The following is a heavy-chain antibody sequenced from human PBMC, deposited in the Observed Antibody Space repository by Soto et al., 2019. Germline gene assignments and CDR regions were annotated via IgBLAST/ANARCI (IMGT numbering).Heavy chain of an antibody. D-gene: IGHD3-10*01. J-gene: IGHJ6*02. CDR3: ATGPWVGYYYGMDV. CDR1: GGTFSSYT. Sequence: SVKVSCKASGGTFSSYTISWVRQAPGQGLEWMGRIIPILGETIYAQKFQGRVTMTEDTSTDTAYMELSSLRSEDTAVYYCATGPWVGYYYGMDVWGQGTTVTVSS. V-gene: IGHV1-69*08. CDR2: IIPILGET.